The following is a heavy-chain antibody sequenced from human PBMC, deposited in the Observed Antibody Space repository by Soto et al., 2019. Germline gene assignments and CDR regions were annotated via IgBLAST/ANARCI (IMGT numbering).Heavy chain of an antibody. CDR1: GGSISSGDYY. Sequence: PSETLSLTCTVSGGSISSGDYYWSWIRQPPGKGLEWIGYIYYSGSTYYNPSLKSRVTISVDTSKNQFSLKLSSVTAADTAIYYCARDGGGYYSFDYWGQGTPVTVS. J-gene: IGHJ4*02. V-gene: IGHV4-30-4*01. D-gene: IGHD1-26*01. CDR2: IYYSGST. CDR3: ARDGGGYYSFDY.